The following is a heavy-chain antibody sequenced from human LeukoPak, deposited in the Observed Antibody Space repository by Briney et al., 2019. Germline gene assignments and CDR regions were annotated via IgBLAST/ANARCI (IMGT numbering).Heavy chain of an antibody. CDR1: GYTFTGYY. Sequence: ASVKVSCKASGYTFTGYYMHWVRQAPGQGLEWMGWINPNSGGTNYAQKFQGRVTMTRDTSISTAYMELSRLRSDDTAMYYCARDWDFRGNWFDPWGQGTLVTVSS. CDR2: INPNSGGT. J-gene: IGHJ5*02. CDR3: ARDWDFRGNWFDP. D-gene: IGHD1-26*01. V-gene: IGHV1-2*02.